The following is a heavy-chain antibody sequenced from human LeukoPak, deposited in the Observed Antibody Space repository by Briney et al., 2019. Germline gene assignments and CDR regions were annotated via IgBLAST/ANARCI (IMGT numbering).Heavy chain of an antibody. CDR2: INPNSGGT. J-gene: IGHJ4*02. CDR1: GYSFTGYY. Sequence: ASVKVSCKASGYSFTGYYMHWVRQAPGQRLEWMGWINPNSGGTNYAQQSQGWVTMTRDTPISTDYMELSRLRSDDTAVYYCARGADYGDYVFDYGGQGTRVTVSA. CDR3: ARGADYGDYVFDY. D-gene: IGHD4-17*01. V-gene: IGHV1-2*04.